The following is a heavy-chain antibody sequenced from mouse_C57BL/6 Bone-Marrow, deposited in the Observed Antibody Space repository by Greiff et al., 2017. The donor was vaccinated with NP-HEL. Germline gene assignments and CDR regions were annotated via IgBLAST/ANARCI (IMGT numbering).Heavy chain of an antibody. V-gene: IGHV5-15*01. CDR2: ISNLAYSI. CDR1: GFTFTDYG. J-gene: IGHJ3*01. CDR3: ARHDYARSFAY. Sequence: EVQLVESGGGLVQPGGSLKLSCAASGFTFTDYGMAWVRQAPRKGPEWVAFISNLAYSIYYADTVTGRFTISRENAKNTLYLEMSSLRSEDTAMSSCARHDYARSFAYWGQGTLVTVSS. D-gene: IGHD2-13*01.